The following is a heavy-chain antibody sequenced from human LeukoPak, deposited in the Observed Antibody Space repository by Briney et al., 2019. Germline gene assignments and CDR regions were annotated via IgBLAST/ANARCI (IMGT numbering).Heavy chain of an antibody. CDR2: VFYTGDT. CDR1: GGSISSYY. Sequence: SETLSLTCTVSGGSISSYYWSWIRQPPGKGLEWIGYVFYTGDTHYNPSLKSRVTVSLDTFKSQVSLSLTSVTAADTAVYYCARHPFATPFDHWGRGTLVTVSS. CDR3: ARHPFATPFDH. V-gene: IGHV4-59*08. J-gene: IGHJ4*02.